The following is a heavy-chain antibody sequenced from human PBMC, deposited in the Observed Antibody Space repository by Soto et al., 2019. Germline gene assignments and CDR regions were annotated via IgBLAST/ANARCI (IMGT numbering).Heavy chain of an antibody. V-gene: IGHV3-21*01. Sequence: GGSLRLSCAASGFTFSSYSMNWVRQAPGKGLEWVSSISSSSSYIYYADSVKGRFTISRDNAKNSLYLQMNTLRAEDTAVYYCSLHGSDAFDLWGQGTMVTVSS. CDR2: ISSSSSYI. CDR3: SLHGSDAFDL. J-gene: IGHJ3*01. CDR1: GFTFSSYS. D-gene: IGHD3-10*01.